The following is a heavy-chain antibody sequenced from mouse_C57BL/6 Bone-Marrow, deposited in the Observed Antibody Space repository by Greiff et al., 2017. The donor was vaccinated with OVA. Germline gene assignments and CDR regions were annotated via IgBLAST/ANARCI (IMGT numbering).Heavy chain of an antibody. Sequence: EVQLQQSGAELVRPGASVKLSCTASGFNIKDDYMHWVKQRPEQGLEWIGWIDPENGDTEYASKFQGKATITADTSSNTAYLQLSSLTSEDTAVYYCTTGTTVVATRGNAMDDWGQGTSVTVSS. V-gene: IGHV14-4*01. J-gene: IGHJ4*01. D-gene: IGHD1-1*01. CDR3: TTGTTVVATRGNAMDD. CDR2: IDPENGDT. CDR1: GFNIKDDY.